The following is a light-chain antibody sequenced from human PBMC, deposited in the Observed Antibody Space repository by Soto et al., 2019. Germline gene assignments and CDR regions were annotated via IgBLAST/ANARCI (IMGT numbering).Light chain of an antibody. Sequence: QSALTQPASVSGSPGQSITISCTGTSSDVGTYNYVSWYQQHPGKAPKLMIYEVSNRPSGVSNRFSGSKSGNTASLTISGLQAEDEADYYCSSYTSTDTLVFGGGTKVTVL. CDR3: SSYTSTDTLV. J-gene: IGLJ2*01. CDR2: EVS. CDR1: SSDVGTYNY. V-gene: IGLV2-14*01.